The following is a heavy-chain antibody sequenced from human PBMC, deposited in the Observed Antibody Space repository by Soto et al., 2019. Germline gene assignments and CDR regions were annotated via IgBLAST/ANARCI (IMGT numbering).Heavy chain of an antibody. CDR2: IYYSGST. D-gene: IGHD3-3*01. J-gene: IGHJ4*02. Sequence: SETLSLTFTVSCDSISWYYWIWIRQPPGKGLEWIGYIYYSGSTNYNPSLKSRVTISVDTSKNQFSLKLSSVTAADTAVYYCARATLDYDYDYWGQGTLVTVSS. V-gene: IGHV4-59*01. CDR3: ARATLDYDYDY. CDR1: CDSISWYY.